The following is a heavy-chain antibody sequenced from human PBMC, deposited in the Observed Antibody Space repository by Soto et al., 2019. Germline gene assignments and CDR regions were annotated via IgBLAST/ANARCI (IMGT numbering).Heavy chain of an antibody. CDR2: INHSGST. CDR3: ARDKITGLFDY. V-gene: IGHV4-34*01. D-gene: IGHD2-8*02. Sequence: PSETLSRTCAVYGGSFSGYYWTWIRQPPGTGLEWIGEINHSGSTNYNPSLKSRVTISVDTSKNQFSLKLTSVSAADTAVYYCARDKITGLFDYWGQGTLVTVPQ. CDR1: GGSFSGYY. J-gene: IGHJ4*02.